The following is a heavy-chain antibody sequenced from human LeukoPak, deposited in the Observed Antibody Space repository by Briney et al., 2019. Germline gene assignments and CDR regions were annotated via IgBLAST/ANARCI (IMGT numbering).Heavy chain of an antibody. D-gene: IGHD6-13*01. CDR3: ARGTSYSSSWMYYYYYGMDV. CDR1: GGSISSYY. CDR2: IYYSGST. V-gene: IGHV4-59*01. J-gene: IGHJ6*02. Sequence: KPSETLSLTCTASGGSISSYYWSWIRQPPGKGLEWIGYIYYSGSTNYNPSLKSRVTISVDTSKNQFSLKLSSVTAADTAVYYCARGTSYSSSWMYYYYYGMDVWGQGTTVTVSS.